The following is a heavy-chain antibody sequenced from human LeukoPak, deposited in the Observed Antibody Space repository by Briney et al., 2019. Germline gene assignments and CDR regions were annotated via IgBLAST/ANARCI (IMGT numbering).Heavy chain of an antibody. J-gene: IGHJ4*02. CDR2: ISGSGGST. D-gene: IGHD3-10*01. V-gene: IGHV3-23*01. CDR3: AKAPLSIQWFGESFDY. CDR1: GFTFSSYA. Sequence: GGSLRLSCAASGFTFSSYAMSWVRQAPGKGLEWVSAISGSGGSTYYADSVKGRFTISRDNSKNTLYLQMNSLRAEDTAVYYCAKAPLSIQWFGESFDYWGQGTLVTVSS.